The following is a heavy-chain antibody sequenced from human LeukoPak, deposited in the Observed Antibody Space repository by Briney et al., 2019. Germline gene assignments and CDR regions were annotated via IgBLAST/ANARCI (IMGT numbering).Heavy chain of an antibody. CDR3: ARALYLYYDSSGYPFDY. V-gene: IGHV3-33*01. Sequence: GGPLRLSCAASGFTFSSYGMHWVRQAPGKGLEWVAVIWYDGSNKYYADSVKGRFTISRDNSKNTLYLQMNSLRAEDTAVYYCARALYLYYDSSGYPFDYWGQGTLVTVSS. J-gene: IGHJ4*02. CDR2: IWYDGSNK. D-gene: IGHD3-22*01. CDR1: GFTFSSYG.